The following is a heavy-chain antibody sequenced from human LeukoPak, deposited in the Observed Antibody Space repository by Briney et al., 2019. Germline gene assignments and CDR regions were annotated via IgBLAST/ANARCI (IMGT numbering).Heavy chain of an antibody. D-gene: IGHD2-15*01. CDR2: IYSGGST. V-gene: IGHV3-66*01. CDR3: ARILGWFSGFDY. Sequence: GGSLRLSCAASGFTVSSNYMSWVRQAPGKGLEWVSVIYSGGSTYYADSVKGRFTISRDNSKNTLYLQMNSLRAEDTAVYYCARILGWFSGFDYWGQGTLVTVSS. CDR1: GFTVSSNY. J-gene: IGHJ4*02.